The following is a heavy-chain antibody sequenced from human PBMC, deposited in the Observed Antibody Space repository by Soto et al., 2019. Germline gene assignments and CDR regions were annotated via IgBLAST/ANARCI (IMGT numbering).Heavy chain of an antibody. J-gene: IGHJ4*02. CDR3: AREYYSTTNGIDY. V-gene: IGHV1-18*04. D-gene: IGHD2-15*01. CDR2: VHPYEGTT. Sequence: ASVKVSCNTSGFTFTSYPFSWVRQAPGQGLEWLAWVHPYEGTTKVAHQFRDRLTVTTDTSAATVFMELTRLTSDDTAVYFCAREYYSTTNGIDYWGQGTLVTVSS. CDR1: GFTFTSYP.